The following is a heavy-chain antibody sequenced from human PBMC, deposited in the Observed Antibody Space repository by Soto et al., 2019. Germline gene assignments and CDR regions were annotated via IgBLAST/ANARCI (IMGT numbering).Heavy chain of an antibody. CDR3: AKVSLGATTITDYYYYGLDV. Sequence: EVQLLESGGGLVQPGGSLRLSCAASGFTFSSYAMSWVRQAPGKGLGGVSAINGGGSSTYYADSVKGRVTISRDNSKNTLYLQMNSLRAEDTAVYYCAKVSLGATTITDYYYYGLDVWGQGTTVTVSS. V-gene: IGHV3-23*01. CDR1: GFTFSSYA. D-gene: IGHD1-26*01. CDR2: INGGGSST. J-gene: IGHJ6*02.